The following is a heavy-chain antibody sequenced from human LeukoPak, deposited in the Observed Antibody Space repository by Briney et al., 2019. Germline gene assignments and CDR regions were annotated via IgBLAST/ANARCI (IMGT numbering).Heavy chain of an antibody. CDR1: GFTFSSYG. V-gene: IGHV3-30*18. CDR3: AKAGDGYNYYFDY. D-gene: IGHD5-24*01. CDR2: ISYDGSNK. J-gene: IGHJ4*02. Sequence: GGSLRLSCAASGFTFSSYGMHWVRQAPGKGLEWVAVISYDGSNKYYADSVKGRFTISRDNSKNTLYLQMNSLRAEDTAVYYCAKAGDGYNYYFDYWGRGTLVTVSS.